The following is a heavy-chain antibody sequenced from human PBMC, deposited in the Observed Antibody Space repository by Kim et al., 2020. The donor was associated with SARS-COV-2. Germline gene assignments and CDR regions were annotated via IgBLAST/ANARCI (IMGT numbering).Heavy chain of an antibody. CDR3: GKDEGDGGSSFLDY. D-gene: IGHD3-16*01. Sequence: GGSLRLSCAASGFTFSSYAVHWVRQAPGKGLEWVAVIWFDENNKYYADSVKGRFTISRDNSKNTVYLQMNSLRVEDTAVYYCGKDEGDGGSSFLDYWGQGILVTVSS. CDR1: GFTFSSYA. CDR2: IWFDENNK. V-gene: IGHV3-33*06. J-gene: IGHJ4*02.